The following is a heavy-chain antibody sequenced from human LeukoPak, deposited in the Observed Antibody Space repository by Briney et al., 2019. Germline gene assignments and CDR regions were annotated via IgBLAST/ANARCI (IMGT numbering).Heavy chain of an antibody. CDR2: ISAYNDNT. Sequence: ASVTVSCTASGYTFTIYGISWVRQAPGQGREWMGWISAYNDNTNYAQKLQGRVTMTTDTSTRTAYMELRSLRSDDTAVYYCARVHYDILTGYSYFDYWGQGTLVTVSS. D-gene: IGHD3-9*01. V-gene: IGHV1-18*01. CDR3: ARVHYDILTGYSYFDY. CDR1: GYTFTIYG. J-gene: IGHJ4*02.